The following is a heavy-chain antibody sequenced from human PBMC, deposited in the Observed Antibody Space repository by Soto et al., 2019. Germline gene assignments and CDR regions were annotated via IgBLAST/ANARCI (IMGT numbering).Heavy chain of an antibody. V-gene: IGHV3-11*05. CDR2: ISRTGSYT. CDR1: GFTFSDYY. Sequence: QVQLVESGGGLVKPGRSLRLSCAGAGFTFSDYYMAWIRQAPGKGLEWVAYISRTGSYTNYADSVKGRFTVSRDNAENSLSLYMDTLRAEDTAVYYCARVEGTMILDYWDQGSLVSVAS. J-gene: IGHJ4*02. D-gene: IGHD3-22*01. CDR3: ARVEGTMILDY.